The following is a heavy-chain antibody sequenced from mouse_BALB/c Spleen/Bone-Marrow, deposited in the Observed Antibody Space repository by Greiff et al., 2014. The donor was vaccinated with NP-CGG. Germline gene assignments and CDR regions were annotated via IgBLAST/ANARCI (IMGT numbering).Heavy chain of an antibody. CDR1: GYAFTNYL. Sequence: QVQLQQSGAELVRPGTSVKVSCKASGYAFTNYLIEWIKQRPGQGLEWIGVSNPGSGGTNYNEKFKGKATLTADKSSSTAYMQLSSLTSDDSAVYFCARETVWGFAYWGQRTLVTVSA. V-gene: IGHV1-54*01. CDR2: SNPGSGGT. J-gene: IGHJ3*01. CDR3: ARETVWGFAY. D-gene: IGHD3-2*01.